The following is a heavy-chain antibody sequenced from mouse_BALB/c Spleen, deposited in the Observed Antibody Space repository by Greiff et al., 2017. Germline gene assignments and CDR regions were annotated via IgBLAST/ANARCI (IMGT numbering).Heavy chain of an antibody. CDR2: ISYSGST. V-gene: IGHV3-8*02. CDR1: GDSITSGY. Sequence: ESGPSLVKPSQTLSLTCSVTGDSITSGYWNWIRKFPGNKLEYMGYISYSGSTYYNPSLKSRISITRDTSKNQYYLQLNSVTTEDTATYYCARYKDGNYGYAMDYWGQGTSVTVSS. D-gene: IGHD2-1*01. CDR3: ARYKDGNYGYAMDY. J-gene: IGHJ4*01.